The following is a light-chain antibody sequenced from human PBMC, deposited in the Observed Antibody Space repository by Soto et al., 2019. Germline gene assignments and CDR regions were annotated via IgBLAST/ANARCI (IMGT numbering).Light chain of an antibody. CDR3: HQVNHWPRT. J-gene: IGKJ1*01. CDR2: GAS. Sequence: ELVITQRPAVLSVSPGERAPXXGRASQNVSSNLAWYQQKPGQASRVLIYGASTRATGIPARFSGSGSGTEFTLTLSSPQSGGFAVYYCHQVNHWPRTLGPGTKVDI. V-gene: IGKV3-15*01. CDR1: QNVSSN.